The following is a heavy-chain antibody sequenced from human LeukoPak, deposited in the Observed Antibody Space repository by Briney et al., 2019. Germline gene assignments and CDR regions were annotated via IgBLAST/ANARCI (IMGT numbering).Heavy chain of an antibody. V-gene: IGHV3-53*01. CDR3: ARGGAYGSGNHYRGGAFDI. J-gene: IGHJ3*02. CDR2: IYSGGST. CDR1: GFSVSDNY. Sequence: GGSLRLSCATSGFSVSDNYMTWVRQAPGKGLEWVSVIYSGGSTDYADSVKGRFTISRDNSKNMVYLQMNSLRVEDTAVYYCARGGAYGSGNHYRGGAFDIWGQGTMVTVSS. D-gene: IGHD3-10*01.